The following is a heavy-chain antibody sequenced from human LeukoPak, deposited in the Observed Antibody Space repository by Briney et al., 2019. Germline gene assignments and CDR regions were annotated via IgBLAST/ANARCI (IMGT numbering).Heavy chain of an antibody. V-gene: IGHV4-39*01. D-gene: IGHD2-21*02. CDR1: GGSISSSSYY. Sequence: SETLSLTCTVSGGSISSSSYYWGWIRQPPGKGLEWIGSIYYSGSTYYNPSLKSQVTISVDTSKNQFSLKLSSVTAADTAVYYCASWVCGGDCSYFDYWGQGTLVTVSS. J-gene: IGHJ4*02. CDR2: IYYSGST. CDR3: ASWVCGGDCSYFDY.